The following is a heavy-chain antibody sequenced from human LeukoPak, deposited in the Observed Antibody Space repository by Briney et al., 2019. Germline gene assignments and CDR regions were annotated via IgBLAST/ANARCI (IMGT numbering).Heavy chain of an antibody. CDR2: IYYSGST. D-gene: IGHD3-3*01. CDR1: GGSISSYY. V-gene: IGHV4-59*12. Sequence: SETLSLTCTVSGGSISSYYWSWIRQPPGKGLEWIGYIYYSGSTNYNPSLKSRVTISVDTSKNQFSLKLSSVTAADTAVYYCARDRSGFWSGYYTKDAFDIWGQGTMVTVSS. CDR3: ARDRSGFWSGYYTKDAFDI. J-gene: IGHJ3*02.